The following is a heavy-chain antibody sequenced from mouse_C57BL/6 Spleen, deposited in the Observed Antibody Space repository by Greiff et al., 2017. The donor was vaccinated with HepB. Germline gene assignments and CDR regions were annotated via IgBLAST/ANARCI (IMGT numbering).Heavy chain of an antibody. CDR2: INYDGSST. CDR3: AREGGITTVVGVSFDY. V-gene: IGHV5-16*01. CDR1: GFTFSDYY. D-gene: IGHD1-1*01. Sequence: EVMLVESEGGLVQPGSSMKLSCTASGFTFSDYYMAWVRQVPEKGLEWVANINYDGSSTYYLDSLKSRFSISRDNAKNILYLQMSSLKSEDTATYYCAREGGITTVVGVSFDYWGQGTTLTVSS. J-gene: IGHJ2*01.